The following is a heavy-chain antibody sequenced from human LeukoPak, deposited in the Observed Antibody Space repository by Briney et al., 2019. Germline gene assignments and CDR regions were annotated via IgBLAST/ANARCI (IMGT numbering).Heavy chain of an antibody. J-gene: IGHJ2*01. CDR1: GGSISGYY. CDR2: IYYSGST. V-gene: IGHV4-59*08. CDR3: VRLSLDTAIPNYYFDL. D-gene: IGHD5-18*01. Sequence: PSETLSLTCTVSGGSISGYYWSWMRQPPGKGLEWIGYIYYSGSTNYNPSLKSRVTISVDTSKNQFSLKLSSVTAADTAVYYCVRLSLDTAIPNYYFDLWGRGTLVTVSS.